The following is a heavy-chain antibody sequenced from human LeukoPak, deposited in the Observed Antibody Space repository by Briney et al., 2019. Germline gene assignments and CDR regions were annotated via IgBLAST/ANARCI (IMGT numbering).Heavy chain of an antibody. CDR1: GFTFSNYW. J-gene: IGHJ4*02. V-gene: IGHV3-7*01. D-gene: IGHD2-2*02. CDR3: ARVKYCSSSRCYNGSVR. CDR2: IKRDGSKK. Sequence: PGGSLRLSCAASGFTFSNYWMSWVRQAPGKGLEWVANIKRDGSKKYYVDSVKGRFTISRDNAKNTLYLQMNSLRAEDRAVYYWARVKYCSSSRCYNGSVRWGQGTLVTVSS.